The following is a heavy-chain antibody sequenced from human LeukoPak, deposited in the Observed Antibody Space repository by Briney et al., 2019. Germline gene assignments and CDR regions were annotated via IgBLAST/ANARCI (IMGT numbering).Heavy chain of an antibody. CDR3: ARDDRGIAALRNSYFYYMDA. CDR2: IIPIFGTA. J-gene: IGHJ6*03. D-gene: IGHD6-13*01. CDR1: GGTFSSHA. V-gene: IGHV1-69*01. Sequence: SVKVSCKASGGTFSSHAISWVRQAPGQGLEWMGGIIPIFGTADYAQKFQGRVTFTADESTSTAYMELSSLRSEDTALYYCARDDRGIAALRNSYFYYMDAWGKGTTVTVSS.